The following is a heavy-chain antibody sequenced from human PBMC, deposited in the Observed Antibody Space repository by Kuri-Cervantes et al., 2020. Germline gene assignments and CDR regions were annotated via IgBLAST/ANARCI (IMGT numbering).Heavy chain of an antibody. J-gene: IGHJ5*02. CDR3: ARSRSGYSSTWYKNTGFDP. Sequence: GGSLRLSCAASGFIISNYGIHWVRQAPGKGLEWVAVIYYDGSDKYYADSVKGRFTISRDKDTLYLQMNSLRGEDTAVYYCARSRSGYSSTWYKNTGFDPWGQGTLVTVSS. CDR1: GFIISNYG. V-gene: IGHV3-33*01. CDR2: IYYDGSDK. D-gene: IGHD6-13*01.